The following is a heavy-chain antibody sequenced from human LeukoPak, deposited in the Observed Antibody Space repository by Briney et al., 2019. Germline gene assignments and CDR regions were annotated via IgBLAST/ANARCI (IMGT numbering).Heavy chain of an antibody. CDR1: GYSISSGYY. CDR2: ILHSGST. Sequence: SETLSLTCTVSGYSISSGYYWGWIRQPPGKGLEWIGNILHSGSTYYNPSLKSRVTMSVGTSKNQFSLKLSSVTAADTAVYYCARFRGFSYGGGDYWGQGTLVTVSS. J-gene: IGHJ4*02. D-gene: IGHD5-18*01. CDR3: ARFRGFSYGGGDY. V-gene: IGHV4-38-2*02.